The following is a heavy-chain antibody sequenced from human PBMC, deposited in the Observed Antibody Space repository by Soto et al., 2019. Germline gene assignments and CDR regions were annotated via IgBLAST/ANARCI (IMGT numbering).Heavy chain of an antibody. D-gene: IGHD2-2*01. V-gene: IGHV1-46*01. Sequence: ASVKVSCKASGYTFTSYSLHWVRQAPGQGLEWMGVINPSDDRTSYAQKFQDRVNLTKDTSASTAYMELSSLRSEDSAVYYCARDIECSSTSCYEAPWGQGTLVTVSS. J-gene: IGHJ5*02. CDR3: ARDIECSSTSCYEAP. CDR1: GYTFTSYS. CDR2: INPSDDRT.